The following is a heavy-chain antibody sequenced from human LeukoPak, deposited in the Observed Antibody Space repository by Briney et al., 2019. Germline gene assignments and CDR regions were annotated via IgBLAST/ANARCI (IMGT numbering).Heavy chain of an antibody. V-gene: IGHV5-51*01. D-gene: IGHD5-18*01. CDR3: ARGGYPDFEY. CDR2: IYPGDSDT. J-gene: IGHJ4*02. Sequence: GESLKISCKGSGYSFPSYWIGWLRQMPVKGLEWMGIIYPGDSDTRHRPSFQGQVTISAHQSISTAYLQWSSLKASDTAMYYCARGGYPDFEYWGKGTLLTVSS. CDR1: GYSFPSYW.